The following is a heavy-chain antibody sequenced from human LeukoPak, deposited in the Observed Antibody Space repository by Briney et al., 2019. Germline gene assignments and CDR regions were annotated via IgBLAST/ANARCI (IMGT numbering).Heavy chain of an antibody. CDR2: ISWNSGRR. Sequence: GGSLRLSCVGSGFTFDDYAMHWVRQAPGKGLEWVSGISWNSGRRGYADSVKGRFTISRDNATTSLYLQMNSLRAEDMALYYCAKGPDYDILTPIDYWSQGTLVTVSS. V-gene: IGHV3-9*03. D-gene: IGHD3-9*01. J-gene: IGHJ4*02. CDR3: AKGPDYDILTPIDY. CDR1: GFTFDDYA.